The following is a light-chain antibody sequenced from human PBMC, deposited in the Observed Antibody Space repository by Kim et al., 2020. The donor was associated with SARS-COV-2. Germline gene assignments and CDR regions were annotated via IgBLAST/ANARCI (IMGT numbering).Light chain of an antibody. CDR2: GRN. V-gene: IGLV3-19*01. Sequence: AVGKKVKITCQGDSLRRYYASWYQQKPGQAPVLVMSGRNNRPSGIPERLSGSTSGNTASLIITGAQAEDEADYFCSSRGSSENVLFGGGTQLTVL. J-gene: IGLJ2*01. CDR1: SLRRYY. CDR3: SSRGSSENVL.